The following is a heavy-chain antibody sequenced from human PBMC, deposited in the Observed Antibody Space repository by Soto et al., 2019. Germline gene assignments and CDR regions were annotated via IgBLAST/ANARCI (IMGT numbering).Heavy chain of an antibody. CDR3: GGGTLVGVSTKIWSDP. J-gene: IGHJ5*02. Sequence: QVHLEESGPGLVRPSGTLSLTCNVSGVPISSYDWWTWVRQTPGKGMEWIGEIYHNGRTNYNPSLKSRFSIAVERSKNHFPLNPLSRRPANTPVYYGGGGTLVGVSTKIWSDPWGKEPQV. CDR2: IYHNGRT. CDR1: GVPISSYDW. V-gene: IGHV4-4*02. D-gene: IGHD3-16*01.